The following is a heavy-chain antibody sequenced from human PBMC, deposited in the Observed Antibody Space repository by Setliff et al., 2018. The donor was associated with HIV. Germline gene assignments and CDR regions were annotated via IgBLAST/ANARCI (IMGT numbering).Heavy chain of an antibody. V-gene: IGHV4-38-2*01. CDR3: ARMYSGYDWSPAGARTRYFDY. CDR1: GYSISSGYY. D-gene: IGHD5-12*01. J-gene: IGHJ4*02. Sequence: SETLSLTCAVSGYSISSGYYWGWIRQPPGKGLEWIGSIYHSGSTYYNPSLKSRVTISVDTSKNQFSLKLSSVTAADTAVYYRARMYSGYDWSPAGARTRYFDYWGQGTLVTVSS. CDR2: IYHSGST.